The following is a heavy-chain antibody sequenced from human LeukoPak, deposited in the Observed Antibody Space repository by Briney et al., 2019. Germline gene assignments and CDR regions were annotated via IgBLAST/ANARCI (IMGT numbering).Heavy chain of an antibody. Sequence: GGSLRLSCAASGFTFSTYAMSWVRQAPGKGLEWVSGISGSGGSTYYAESVKGRFTISRDNSKNTLYLQMNSLRAEDTAIYYCATSSYFYGSSGYSTPRPHDYWGQGTLVTVSS. CDR2: ISGSGGST. CDR3: ATSSYFYGSSGYSTPRPHDY. CDR1: GFTFSTYA. J-gene: IGHJ4*02. V-gene: IGHV3-23*01. D-gene: IGHD3-22*01.